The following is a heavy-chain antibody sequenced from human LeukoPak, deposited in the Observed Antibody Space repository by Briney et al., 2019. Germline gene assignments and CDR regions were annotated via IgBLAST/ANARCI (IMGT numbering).Heavy chain of an antibody. CDR3: AIDRREWELLRGDKTSDAFDI. J-gene: IGHJ3*02. Sequence: PAGGSLRLSCAASGFIFSSYSMNWVRQAPGKGLESISYISSSSSTIYYADSVKGRFTISRDNAKNSLYLQMNSLRAEDTAVYYCAIDRREWELLRGDKTSDAFDIWGQGTMVTVSS. CDR2: ISSSSSTI. CDR1: GFIFSSYS. D-gene: IGHD1-26*01. V-gene: IGHV3-48*01.